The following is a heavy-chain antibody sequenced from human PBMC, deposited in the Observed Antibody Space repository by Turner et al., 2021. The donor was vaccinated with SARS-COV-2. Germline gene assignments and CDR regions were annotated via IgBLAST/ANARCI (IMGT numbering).Heavy chain of an antibody. CDR1: GCPLSTSSYY. Sequence: QLKLQESGPGLVKPSESLSPTCTVSGCPLSTSSYYWGWIRKPPGKGLEWIGSIYYSGSTYYNPSLKSRVTISVDTSKNQFSLKLSSVTAADTAVYYCARLPVGYYVSGSYYHYGMDVWGQGTTVTVSS. D-gene: IGHD3-10*01. CDR3: ARLPVGYYVSGSYYHYGMDV. V-gene: IGHV4-39*01. CDR2: IYYSGST. J-gene: IGHJ6*02.